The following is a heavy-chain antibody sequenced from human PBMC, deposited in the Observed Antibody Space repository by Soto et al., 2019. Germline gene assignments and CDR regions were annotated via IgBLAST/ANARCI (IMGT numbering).Heavy chain of an antibody. CDR1: GFTFSSYG. J-gene: IGHJ6*02. CDR2: IWYDGSNK. Sequence: QVRLVESGGGVVQPGRSLRLSCAASGFTFSSYGMHWVRQAPGKGLEWVAVIWYDGSNKYYADSVKGRFTISRDNSKNTRYLQMNSLRAEDTAVYYCARDQEQQLVPNLEPYYYYGMDVWGQGTTVTVSS. D-gene: IGHD6-13*01. CDR3: ARDQEQQLVPNLEPYYYYGMDV. V-gene: IGHV3-33*01.